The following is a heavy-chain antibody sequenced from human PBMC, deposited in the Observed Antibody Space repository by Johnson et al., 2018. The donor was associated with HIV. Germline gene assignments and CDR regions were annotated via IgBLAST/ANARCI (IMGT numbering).Heavy chain of an antibody. Sequence: EVQLLESGGGLVQPGGSLRLSCAASGFTVSSNYMSWVRQAPGKGLAWVSVIYSGGSTYYADPVKGRFTISRDNSKNTLYLQMNSLRAEDTAVYYCARDLRPAFDIWGQGTMVTVSS. J-gene: IGHJ3*02. CDR3: ARDLRPAFDI. CDR2: IYSGGST. V-gene: IGHV3-66*01. CDR1: GFTVSSNY. D-gene: IGHD6-6*01.